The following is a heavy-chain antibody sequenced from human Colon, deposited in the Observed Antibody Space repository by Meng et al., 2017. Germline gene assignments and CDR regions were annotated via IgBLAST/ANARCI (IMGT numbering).Heavy chain of an antibody. D-gene: IGHD5-12*01. V-gene: IGHV4-39*07. CDR2: IYYSGST. Sequence: SETLSLTCTVSGGSISGSSYYWGWIRQPPGKGLEWIGSIYYSGSTYYNPSLKSRVTISVDTSKNQFSLRLSSVTAADTAVYYCARGGYSGYDLAYYYYYYYGMDVWGQGTTVTVSS. J-gene: IGHJ6*02. CDR3: ARGGYSGYDLAYYYYYYYGMDV. CDR1: GGSISGSSYY.